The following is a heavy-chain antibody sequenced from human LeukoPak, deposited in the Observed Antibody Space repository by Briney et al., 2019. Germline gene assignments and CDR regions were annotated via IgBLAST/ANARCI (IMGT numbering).Heavy chain of an antibody. V-gene: IGHV4-34*01. D-gene: IGHD3-9*01. CDR3: ARGNILTGYCFDF. CDR1: GGSITGYY. J-gene: IGHJ4*02. CDR2: IHYSGAT. Sequence: SETLSLTCAVYGGSITGYYWSWIRQTPGRGLEWVGEIHYSGATSYDPSLKSRATISTDTSKNQFSLRLSSVTAADTAVYYCARGNILTGYCFDFWGQGALVTVSS.